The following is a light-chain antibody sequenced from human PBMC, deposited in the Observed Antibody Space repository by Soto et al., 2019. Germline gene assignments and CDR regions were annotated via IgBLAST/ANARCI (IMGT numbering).Light chain of an antibody. Sequence: DIQMTQSPSTLSATVGHSVTITCRASQPISNWLAWYQQKPGKAPNLLIYDASSLQSGVPSRFSGRGSETEFTLTISSLQPDDFPTYYCQQYNTFPWTFGQGTKVEV. J-gene: IGKJ1*01. CDR2: DAS. V-gene: IGKV1-5*01. CDR3: QQYNTFPWT. CDR1: QPISNW.